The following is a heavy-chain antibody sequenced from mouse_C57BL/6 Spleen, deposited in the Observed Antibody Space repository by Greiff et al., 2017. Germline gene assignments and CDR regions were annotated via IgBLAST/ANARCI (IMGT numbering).Heavy chain of an antibody. Sequence: VQLQQPGAELVRPGSSVKLSCKASGYTFTSYWMHWVKQRPIQGLEWIGNIDPSDSETHYNQKFKDKATLTVDKSSSTAYMQLSSLTSEDSAVYYCARSVQATGYFDVWGTGTTVTVSS. CDR1: GYTFTSYW. J-gene: IGHJ1*03. CDR3: ARSVQATGYFDV. V-gene: IGHV1-52*01. D-gene: IGHD1-1*01. CDR2: IDPSDSET.